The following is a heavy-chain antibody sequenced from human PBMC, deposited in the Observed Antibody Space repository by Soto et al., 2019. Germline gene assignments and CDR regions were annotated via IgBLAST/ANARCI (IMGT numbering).Heavy chain of an antibody. V-gene: IGHV3-48*01. D-gene: IGHD2-21*02. CDR2: ISSSGSTI. CDR1: GFTFSTFN. CDR3: ARDPFGGGDSEWFDP. Sequence: TGGSLRVSCAASGFTFSTFNMNWVRQAPGKGLEWVSYISSSGSTIYYADSVKGRFTISRDNAKNSLYLQMNSLRAEDTAMYYCARDPFGGGDSEWFDPWGQGTLVTVSS. J-gene: IGHJ5*02.